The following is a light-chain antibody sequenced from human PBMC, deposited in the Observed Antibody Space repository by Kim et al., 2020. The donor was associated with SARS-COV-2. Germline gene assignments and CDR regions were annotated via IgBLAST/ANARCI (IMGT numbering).Light chain of an antibody. J-gene: IGKJ5*01. CDR1: QDMRND. V-gene: IGKV1-17*01. CDR2: GAS. Sequence: ASVGDRVTITCRASQDMRNDLGWYQQNPGRAPKRLIYGASSLQSGVPSRFSGSGSGTEFPLTISSVQPEDFATYFCLQHSTYPITFGQGTRLEIK. CDR3: LQHSTYPIT.